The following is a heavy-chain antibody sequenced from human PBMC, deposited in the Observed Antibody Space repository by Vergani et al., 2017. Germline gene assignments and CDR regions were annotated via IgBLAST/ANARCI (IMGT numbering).Heavy chain of an antibody. D-gene: IGHD2-2*01. V-gene: IGHV3-30*07. CDR3: AKSRGTCSTTSCFYHYAMDV. CDR1: GFDFSSYI. CDR2: ISNDGGNQ. J-gene: IGHJ6*02. Sequence: QLVESGGGWVQPGGSLRLSCVVSGFDFSSYIMNWVRQAPGKGLEWVAVISNDGGNQYYADAVKGRCTISRDNSRNTLDLQMNSLKPEDTAVYYCAKSRGTCSTTSCFYHYAMDVWGQGTTVTVSS.